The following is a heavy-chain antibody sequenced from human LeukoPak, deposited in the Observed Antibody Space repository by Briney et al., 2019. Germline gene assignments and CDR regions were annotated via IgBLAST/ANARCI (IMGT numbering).Heavy chain of an antibody. D-gene: IGHD1-14*01. J-gene: IGHJ6*03. CDR1: GFTFSSYG. V-gene: IGHV3-30*03. CDR3: ARTGSSGGPAFYYYYMDV. Sequence: GGSLRLSCAASGFTFSSYGMHWVRQAPGKGLEWVAVISYDGSNKYYADSVKGRFTISRDNSKNTLYLQMNSLRAEDTAVYYCARTGSSGGPAFYYYYMDVWGKGTTVTISS. CDR2: ISYDGSNK.